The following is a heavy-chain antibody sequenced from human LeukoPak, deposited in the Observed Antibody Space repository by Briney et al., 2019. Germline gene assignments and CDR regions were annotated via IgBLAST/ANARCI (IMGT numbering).Heavy chain of an antibody. J-gene: IGHJ6*02. CDR1: GGSTSSYY. CDR2: IYYSGST. CDR3: ASVVGEWDYYYYGTDV. V-gene: IGHV4-59*01. D-gene: IGHD1-26*01. Sequence: SETLSLTCTVSGGSTSSYYWSWIRQPPGKGLEWIGYIYYSGSTNYNPSLKSRVTISVDTSKNQFSLKLSSVTAADTAVYYCASVVGEWDYYYYGTDVWGQGTTVTVSS.